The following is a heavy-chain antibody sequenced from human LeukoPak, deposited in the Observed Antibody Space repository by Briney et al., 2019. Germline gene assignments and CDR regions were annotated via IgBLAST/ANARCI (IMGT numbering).Heavy chain of an antibody. CDR1: GFNLRSFE. Sequence: GGSLRPSCTPSGFNLRSFEMMWVRQAPGKGLEWVSSITGNHGATYNINSVRGRFTVSRDNSQNTLYLQMNNLRGEDTAVYYCMKDPNGDYVRALHPWGEGTVVTVSS. V-gene: IGHV3-23*01. CDR3: MKDPNGDYVRALHP. D-gene: IGHD4-17*01. CDR2: ITGNHGAT. J-gene: IGHJ5*02.